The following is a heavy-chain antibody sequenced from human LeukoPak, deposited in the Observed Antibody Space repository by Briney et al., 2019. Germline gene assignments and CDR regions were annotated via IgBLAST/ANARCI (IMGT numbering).Heavy chain of an antibody. CDR2: ISYDGSNK. CDR3: ARDYDIFTGYSNGYYFDY. D-gene: IGHD3-9*01. V-gene: IGHV3-30*03. Sequence: PGGSLRLSCAASGFTLDSHGMHRVRQAPGKGLEWVAVISYDGSNKYYADSVKGRFTISRDNSKNTLYLQMDSLRAEDTAVYYCARDYDIFTGYSNGYYFDYWGQGTLVPVSS. CDR1: GFTLDSHG. J-gene: IGHJ4*02.